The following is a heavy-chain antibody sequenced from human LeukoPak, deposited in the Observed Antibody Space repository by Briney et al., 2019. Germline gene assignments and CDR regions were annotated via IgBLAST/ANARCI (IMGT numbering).Heavy chain of an antibody. CDR1: GYTFTSYD. CDR3: GRGPTGFWSGYYKWVRSLWFDP. J-gene: IGHJ5*02. CDR2: MNPNSGNT. D-gene: IGHD3-3*01. V-gene: IGHV1-8*01. Sequence: ASVKVSCKASGYTFTSYDINWVRQATGQGLEWMGWMNPNSGNTGYAQKFQGRVTMTRNTSISTAYMELSSLRSEDTAVYYCGRGPTGFWSGYYKWVRSLWFDPWGQGTLVTVSS.